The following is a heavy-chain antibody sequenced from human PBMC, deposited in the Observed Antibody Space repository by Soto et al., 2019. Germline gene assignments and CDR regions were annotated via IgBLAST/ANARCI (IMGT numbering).Heavy chain of an antibody. V-gene: IGHV5-51*01. Sequence: GESLKSSGACSGYSCSSYWIALIRQMPGKGREWMWIIYPGVSDTRYSPSFQGQVTISADTSTKTAYLQWSSLKASDTAIYYCARLPQFLWFGAGTSRAYYFNYWGPGTLVTVSS. CDR1: GYSCSSYW. CDR3: ARLPQFLWFGAGTSRAYYFNY. CDR2: IYPGVSDT. J-gene: IGHJ4*02. D-gene: IGHD3-10*01.